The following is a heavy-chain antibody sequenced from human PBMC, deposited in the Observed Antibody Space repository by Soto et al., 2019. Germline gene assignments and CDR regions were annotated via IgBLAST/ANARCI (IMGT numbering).Heavy chain of an antibody. CDR1: GGFISSTSYS. CDR2: IYDSGST. Sequence: SETLSLTCGVSGGFISSTSYSWVWIRQSPGKGLEWIGTIYDSGSTHYNPSLKSRVTISVDTSKNHFSLTLSSVTAAVTAVYYCARHGRSTAILQIRHYAIDVWGPGTTVTVSS. D-gene: IGHD2-21*01. CDR3: ARHGRSTAILQIRHYAIDV. V-gene: IGHV4-39*01. J-gene: IGHJ6*02.